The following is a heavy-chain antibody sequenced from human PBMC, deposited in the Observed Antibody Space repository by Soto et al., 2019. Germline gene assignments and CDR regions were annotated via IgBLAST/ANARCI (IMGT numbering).Heavy chain of an antibody. CDR2: ISSSSRYI. Sequence: EVQLVESGGGLVKPGGSLSLSCAASGFPFSSYSMNWVRQAPGKGLEWVSSISSSSRYIYYADSVKGRFTISRDNAKNSLYLQMNSLRAEDTAVYYCARDQPGYSYGYGLGYWGQGTLVTVSS. CDR3: ARDQPGYSYGYGLGY. D-gene: IGHD5-18*01. J-gene: IGHJ4*02. CDR1: GFPFSSYS. V-gene: IGHV3-21*01.